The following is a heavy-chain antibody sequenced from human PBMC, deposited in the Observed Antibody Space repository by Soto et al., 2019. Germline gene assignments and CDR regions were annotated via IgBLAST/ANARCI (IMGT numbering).Heavy chain of an antibody. CDR3: ARYYCSGGSCYSGIDY. V-gene: IGHV4-34*01. D-gene: IGHD2-15*01. CDR2: INHSGST. Sequence: QVQLQQWGAGLLKPSETLSLTCAVYGGSFSDYYWSWIRQPPGKGLEWIGEINHSGSTNYSPSLKSRVTISVDTSKNQFSLKLSSVTAADTAVYYCARYYCSGGSCYSGIDYWGQGTLVTVSS. J-gene: IGHJ4*02. CDR1: GGSFSDYY.